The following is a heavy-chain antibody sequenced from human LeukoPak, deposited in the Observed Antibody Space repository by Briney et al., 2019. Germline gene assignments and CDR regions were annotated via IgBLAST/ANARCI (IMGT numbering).Heavy chain of an antibody. Sequence: PGGSLRLSCAVSGFTFSSNYMSWVRQAPGKGLEWVSVIYSGGSAYYTDSVKGRFTFSRDNSKNTLYLQMNRLRPEDTALYYCARDLGSSGSYFDYWGQGTLVTVSS. D-gene: IGHD6-19*01. CDR3: ARDLGSSGSYFDY. CDR2: IYSGGSA. CDR1: GFTFSSNY. J-gene: IGHJ4*02. V-gene: IGHV3-66*02.